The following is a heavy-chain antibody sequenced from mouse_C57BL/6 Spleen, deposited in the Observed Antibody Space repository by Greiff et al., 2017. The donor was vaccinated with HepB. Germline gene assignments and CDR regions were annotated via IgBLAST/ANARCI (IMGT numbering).Heavy chain of an antibody. J-gene: IGHJ4*01. CDR3: ARFITTSGYAMDY. D-gene: IGHD1-1*01. CDR2: ISYDGSN. Sequence: EVKVEESGPGLVKPSQSLSLTCSVTGYSITSGYYWNWIRQFPGNKLEWMGYISYDGSNNYNPSLKNRISITRDTSKNQFFLKLNSVTTEDTATYYCARFITTSGYAMDYWGQGTSVTVSS. V-gene: IGHV3-6*01. CDR1: GYSITSGYY.